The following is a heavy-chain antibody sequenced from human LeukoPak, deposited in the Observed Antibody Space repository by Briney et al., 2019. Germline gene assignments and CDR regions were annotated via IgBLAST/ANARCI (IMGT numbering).Heavy chain of an antibody. J-gene: IGHJ4*02. CDR2: IKEDGSVN. D-gene: IGHD4-23*01. Sequence: GGSLRLSCAASGFTFSTYWMSWVRQAPGKGLEWVANIKEDGSVNAYVDSVKGRFTISRDNAKNSLDLQMHSLRVEDAAVYYCARLSTVVTFNYWGQGTLVTVSS. CDR1: GFTFSTYW. V-gene: IGHV3-7*01. CDR3: ARLSTVVTFNY.